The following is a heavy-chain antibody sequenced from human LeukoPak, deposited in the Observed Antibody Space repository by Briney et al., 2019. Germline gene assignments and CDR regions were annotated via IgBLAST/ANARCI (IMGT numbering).Heavy chain of an antibody. CDR2: IYHRGNT. Sequence: SETLSLTCTVSGGSISSGGYYWNWIRQPPGKGLEWIGYIYHRGNTYYNPSLKSRVTISVDMSKNQFSLKLGSVTAADTAVYYCARGDGTITPDYWGQGTLVTVSS. CDR1: GGSISSGGYY. V-gene: IGHV4-30-2*01. CDR3: ARGDGTITPDY. D-gene: IGHD5-24*01. J-gene: IGHJ4*02.